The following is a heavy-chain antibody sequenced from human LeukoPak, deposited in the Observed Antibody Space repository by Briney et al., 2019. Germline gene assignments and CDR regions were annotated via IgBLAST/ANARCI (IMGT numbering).Heavy chain of an antibody. CDR3: ASRSLTLAAARCFDD. Sequence: SETLSLTCAVRGESFSAYFWSWLRQVPGKGLEWIGEIDHRGVSTYNPSLKSRATMLVDTSNNHFSLSLTSVTAADTATYYCASRSLTLAAARCFDDWGQGTVVTVSS. CDR1: GESFSAYF. D-gene: IGHD2-15*01. J-gene: IGHJ4*03. CDR2: IDHRGVS. V-gene: IGHV4-34*01.